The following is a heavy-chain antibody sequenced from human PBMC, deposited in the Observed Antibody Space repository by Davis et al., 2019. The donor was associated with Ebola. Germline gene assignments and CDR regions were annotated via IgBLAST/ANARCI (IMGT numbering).Heavy chain of an antibody. Sequence: PSETLSLTCTVSGGSIISSSYAWGWIRQPPGKGLEWIGSVYSAGGNYYNPSLESRVTISVDTSKNQFSLRLSSVTAADTAVYFCARGPPYFCMGGRCYSYYFDSWGQGTLVTVSS. CDR2: VYSAGGN. D-gene: IGHD2-15*01. CDR3: ARGPPYFCMGGRCYSYYFDS. J-gene: IGHJ4*02. CDR1: GGSIISSSYA. V-gene: IGHV4-39*07.